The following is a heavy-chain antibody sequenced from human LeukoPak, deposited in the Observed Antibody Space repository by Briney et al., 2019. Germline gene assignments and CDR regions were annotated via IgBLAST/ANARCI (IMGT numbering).Heavy chain of an antibody. CDR2: ISSSGSTI. Sequence: NPGGSLRLSCAASGFTFSDHYMSWIRQAPGKGLEWVSYISSSGSTIYYADSVKGRFTISRDNAKNSLYLQMKSLRSEDTAVYYCARGFWTRMYCSSTSCHRGDRNWFDPWGQGTLVTVSS. CDR3: ARGFWTRMYCSSTSCHRGDRNWFDP. J-gene: IGHJ5*02. CDR1: GFTFSDHY. D-gene: IGHD2-2*02. V-gene: IGHV3-11*01.